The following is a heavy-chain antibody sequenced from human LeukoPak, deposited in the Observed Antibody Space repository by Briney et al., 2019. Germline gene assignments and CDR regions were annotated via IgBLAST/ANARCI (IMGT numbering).Heavy chain of an antibody. D-gene: IGHD5-12*01. CDR3: ARQRGYPELYFDY. Sequence: SETLSLTCTVSGGSISSYYWSWIRQPPGKGLGWIGYIYYSGSTNYNPSLKSRVTISVDTSKNQFSLKLSSVTAADTAVYYCARQRGYPELYFDYWGQGTLVTVSS. CDR2: IYYSGST. J-gene: IGHJ4*02. V-gene: IGHV4-59*08. CDR1: GGSISSYY.